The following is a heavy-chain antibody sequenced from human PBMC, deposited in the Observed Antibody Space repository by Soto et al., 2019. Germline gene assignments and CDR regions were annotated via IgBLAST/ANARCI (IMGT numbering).Heavy chain of an antibody. CDR1: GFTFTSSA. J-gene: IGHJ4*02. CDR2: IVVGSGNT. Sequence: GASVKVSCKASGFTFTSSAVQWVRQARGQRLEWIGWIVVGSGNTNYAQKFQERVTITRDMSTSTAYMELSSLRSEDTAVYYCAADQGYYDSSGYNFDYWGQGTLVTVSS. D-gene: IGHD3-22*01. V-gene: IGHV1-58*01. CDR3: AADQGYYDSSGYNFDY.